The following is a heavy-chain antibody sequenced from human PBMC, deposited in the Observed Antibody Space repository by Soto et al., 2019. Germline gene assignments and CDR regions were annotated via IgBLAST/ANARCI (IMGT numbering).Heavy chain of an antibody. CDR1: GFTFSSFG. V-gene: IGHV3-30*18. D-gene: IGHD6-13*01. J-gene: IGHJ6*02. Sequence: QVQLVESGGGVVQPGRSLRLSCAASGFTFSSFGMHWVRQAPGKGLECVAFISFDGSNQYYVDSVRGRFIISRDNSKNTLSLQMNNLNAEDTAVYYCAKDTCKYSNNWRACCGLDVWGQGTTVTVSS. CDR3: AKDTCKYSNNWRACCGLDV. CDR2: ISFDGSNQ.